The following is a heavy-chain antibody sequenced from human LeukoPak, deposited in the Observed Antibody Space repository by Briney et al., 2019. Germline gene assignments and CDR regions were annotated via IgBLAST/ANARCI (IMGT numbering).Heavy chain of an antibody. V-gene: IGHV4-31*03. J-gene: IGHJ5*02. CDR2: IYYSGST. D-gene: IGHD1-1*01. CDR1: GGSISSGGYY. Sequence: PSETLSLTCTVSGGSISSGGYYWSWIRQHPGKGLEWIGYIYYSGSTYYNPSLKSRVTTSVDTSKNQFSLKLSSVTAADTAVYYCARGWDTAGTGWFDPWGQGTLVTVSS. CDR3: ARGWDTAGTGWFDP.